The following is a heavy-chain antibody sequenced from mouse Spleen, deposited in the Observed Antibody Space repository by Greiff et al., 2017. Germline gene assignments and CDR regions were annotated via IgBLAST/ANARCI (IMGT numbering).Heavy chain of an antibody. J-gene: IGHJ4*01. Sequence: EVKLVESGGGLVKLGGSLKLSCAASGFTFSSYAMSWVRQTPEKRLEWVATISSGGGNTYYPDSVKGRFTISRDNAKNTLYLQMSSLKSEDTAMYYCARSYGRTGYYAMDYWGQGTSVTVSS. CDR3: ARSYGRTGYYAMDY. CDR1: GFTFSSYA. V-gene: IGHV5-9*04. CDR2: ISSGGGNT. D-gene: IGHD1-1*01.